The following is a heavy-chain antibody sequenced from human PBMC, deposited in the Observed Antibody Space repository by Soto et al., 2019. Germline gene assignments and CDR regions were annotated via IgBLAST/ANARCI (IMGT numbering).Heavy chain of an antibody. J-gene: IGHJ4*02. V-gene: IGHV3-33*01. CDR1: GFTFSDYI. CDR3: ATEPLGSGWGFDY. Sequence: GGSLRLSCATSGFTFSDYIMHWVRQAPGKGLEWVAVIWNDGSEEFYADSVKGRFTISRVNSKNTLYLQMTSLRAEDTAVYYCATEPLGSGWGFDYWGQGTLVTVSS. CDR2: IWNDGSEE. D-gene: IGHD7-27*01.